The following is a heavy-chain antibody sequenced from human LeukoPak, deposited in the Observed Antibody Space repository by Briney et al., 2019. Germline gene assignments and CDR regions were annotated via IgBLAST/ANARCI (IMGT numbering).Heavy chain of an antibody. CDR3: ASPGEGGRLWDFDY. V-gene: IGHV3-21*01. CDR1: GFTFRSYS. Sequence: GGSLRLSCAASGFTFRSYSMNWLRQAPGKGLEWVSTISSHAIYIYYADSVKGRFTISRDNAENSLYLQMNSLRVEDTAVYYCASPGEGGRLWDFDYWGQGTLVTVSS. D-gene: IGHD2-21*01. CDR2: ISSHAIYI. J-gene: IGHJ4*02.